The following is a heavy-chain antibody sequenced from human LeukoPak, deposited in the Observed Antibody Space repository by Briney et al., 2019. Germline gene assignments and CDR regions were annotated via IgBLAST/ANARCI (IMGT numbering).Heavy chain of an antibody. CDR3: AKGAHSSGWNPNWFDP. Sequence: GGSLRLSCAASGFTFNSYVMSWVRQAPGKGLEWVSSIYGSGGSAYSADSVKGRFTISRDNSKNTLFLQMNSLRVENTAIYNCAKGAHSSGWNPNWFDPWGQGTPVTVSS. CDR1: GFTFNSYV. V-gene: IGHV3-23*01. CDR2: IYGSGGSA. J-gene: IGHJ5*02. D-gene: IGHD6-19*01.